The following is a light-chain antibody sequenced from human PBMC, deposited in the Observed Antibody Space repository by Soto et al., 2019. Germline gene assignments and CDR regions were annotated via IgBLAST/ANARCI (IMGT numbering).Light chain of an antibody. CDR3: QQYGCSPIP. V-gene: IGKV3-20*01. CDR2: GAS. CDR1: QSVSSSY. Sequence: GWTQSKDTLSLSPGERATLSCRASQSVSSSYLAWYQQKPGQAPRLLIYGASSRATGIPDRFSGSGSGTDFTLTISRLEPEDFAVYYCQQYGCSPIPSGQGTRLEIK. J-gene: IGKJ5*01.